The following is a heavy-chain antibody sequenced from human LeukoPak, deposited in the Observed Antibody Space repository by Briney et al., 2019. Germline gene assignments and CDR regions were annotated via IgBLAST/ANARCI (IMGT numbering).Heavy chain of an antibody. CDR2: INPSGGST. D-gene: IGHD2-2*01. J-gene: IGHJ4*02. V-gene: IGHV1-46*01. CDR1: GYTFTSYY. Sequence: ASVKVSCKASGYTFTSYYMHWVRQAPGQGLEWMGIINPSGGSTSYAQKFQGRVTMTRDTSTSTVYMELSSLRSEDTAVYYCARGGGLGYCDTTSCLIFDYWGQGTLVGVSS. CDR3: ARGGGLGYCDTTSCLIFDY.